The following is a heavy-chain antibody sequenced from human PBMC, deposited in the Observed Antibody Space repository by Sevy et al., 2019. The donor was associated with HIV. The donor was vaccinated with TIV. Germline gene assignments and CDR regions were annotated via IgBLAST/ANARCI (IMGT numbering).Heavy chain of an antibody. V-gene: IGHV3-23*01. J-gene: IGHJ4*02. D-gene: IGHD2-8*01. Sequence: GGSLRLSCAASGFTFSKYSMSWDRQPPGKGLEWVSTLSFGCGEINYADSVKGRLTISRDNSKSSVYLQMNNLRPEDTAVYYCAREGCTKPHDYWGQGTLVTVSS. CDR3: AREGCTKPHDY. CDR2: LSFGCGEI. CDR1: GFTFSKYS.